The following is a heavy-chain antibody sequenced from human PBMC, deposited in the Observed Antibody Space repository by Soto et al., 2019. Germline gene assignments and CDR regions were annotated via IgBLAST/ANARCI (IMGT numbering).Heavy chain of an antibody. V-gene: IGHV4-30-4*01. CDR1: GVSISSGYYY. Sequence: SETLSLTCTVSGVSISSGYYYCSWIRQPPGKGLEWIGYIYYSGSTYYNPSLKSRVTISVDTSKKQFSLTLSSVTAADTAVYYCARVGGRLLWFGELGCFDPWGQGTLVTVSS. D-gene: IGHD3-10*01. J-gene: IGHJ5*02. CDR2: IYYSGST. CDR3: ARVGGRLLWFGELGCFDP.